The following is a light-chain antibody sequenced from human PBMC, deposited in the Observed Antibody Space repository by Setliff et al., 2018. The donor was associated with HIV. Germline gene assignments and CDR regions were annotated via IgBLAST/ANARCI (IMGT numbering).Light chain of an antibody. Sequence: QPASVSGSPGQSITISCTGSSSDIGTYNFVSWYQQYPNKAPKVVIYEVSVRPSGISNRFSGSKSGNTASLTISRLQPEDDADYYCTSYTTSSAPLVFGSGTKV. CDR2: EVS. J-gene: IGLJ1*01. CDR3: TSYTTSSAPLV. CDR1: SSDIGTYNF. V-gene: IGLV2-14*01.